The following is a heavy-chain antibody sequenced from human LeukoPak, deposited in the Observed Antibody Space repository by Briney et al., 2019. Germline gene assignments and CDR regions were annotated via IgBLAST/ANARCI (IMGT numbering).Heavy chain of an antibody. CDR1: GFIFTSYS. CDR3: AREREDFDWLNERYFDY. J-gene: IGHJ4*02. CDR2: ISSSRNYI. V-gene: IGHV3-21*01. Sequence: GGSLRLSCAASGFIFTSYSMNWVRQAPGKGLEWVSSISSSRNYIYYADSVKGRFTISRDNAKNSLYLQMNSLRAEDTAVYYCAREREDFDWLNERYFDYWGQGTLVTVSS. D-gene: IGHD3-9*01.